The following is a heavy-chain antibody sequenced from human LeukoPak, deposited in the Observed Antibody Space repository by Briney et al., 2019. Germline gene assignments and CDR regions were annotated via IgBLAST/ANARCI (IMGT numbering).Heavy chain of an antibody. D-gene: IGHD2-2*01. Sequence: PSETLSLTWAVYGGSFSGYHWSWIRQPPEKGLEWIGEINHSGSTNYNPSLKSRVTISVDTSKNQFSLKLSSVTAADTAVYYCARGLARYCSSTSCYDEGMAYFDYWGQGTLVTVSS. CDR1: GGSFSGYH. V-gene: IGHV4-34*01. CDR2: INHSGST. CDR3: ARGLARYCSSTSCYDEGMAYFDY. J-gene: IGHJ4*02.